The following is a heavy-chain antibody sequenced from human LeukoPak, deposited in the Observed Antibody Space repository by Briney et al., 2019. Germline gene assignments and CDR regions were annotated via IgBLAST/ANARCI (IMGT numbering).Heavy chain of an antibody. CDR2: ISSSSSYT. Sequence: GGSLRLSCVASGFIFSTYEMNWVRQAPGKGLEWISFISSSSSYTNYADSVKGRFTISRDNTKNSLYLQMNNLRAEDTAVYYCARGGADYVIGYWGQGTLVTVSS. CDR1: GFIFSTYE. J-gene: IGHJ4*02. D-gene: IGHD4-17*01. CDR3: ARGGADYVIGY. V-gene: IGHV3-21*05.